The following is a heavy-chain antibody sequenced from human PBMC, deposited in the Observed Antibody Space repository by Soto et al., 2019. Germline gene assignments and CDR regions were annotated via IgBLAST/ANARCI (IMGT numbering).Heavy chain of an antibody. D-gene: IGHD1-20*01. CDR3: AKDHHLYNWTPGYFDY. V-gene: IGHV3-30-3*01. CDR2: ISYDGSNK. J-gene: IGHJ4*02. CDR1: GFTFSSYA. Sequence: GGSLRLSCAASGFTFSSYAMHWFRQAPGKGLEWVAVISYDGSNKYYADSVKGRFTISRDNSKNTLYLQMNSLRAEDTAVYYCAKDHHLYNWTPGYFDYWGQGTLVTVSS.